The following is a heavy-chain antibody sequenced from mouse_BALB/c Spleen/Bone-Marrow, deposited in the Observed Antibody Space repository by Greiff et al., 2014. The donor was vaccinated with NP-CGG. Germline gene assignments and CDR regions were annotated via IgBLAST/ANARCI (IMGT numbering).Heavy chain of an antibody. V-gene: IGHV1-69*02. CDR1: GYTFTRYW. D-gene: IGHD2-13*01. CDR2: IDPSDSET. J-gene: IGHJ3*01. Sequence: QVQLQQSGAEVVKPGAPVKLSCKASGYTFTRYWMHGVRQRPGRGLEWIGKIDPSDSETHYNHEFKDKATLTVDKSSSTAYIQLSSLTSEDSAVYFCARSGGDYVAWFVYWGQGTLVTVSP. CDR3: ARSGGDYVAWFVY.